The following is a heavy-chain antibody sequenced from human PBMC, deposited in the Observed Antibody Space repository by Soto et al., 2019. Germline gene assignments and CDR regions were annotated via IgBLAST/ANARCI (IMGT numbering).Heavy chain of an antibody. J-gene: IGHJ6*02. Sequence: QVQLQQSGPGLVKPSETLSLTCSVSSGPTSSHNWGWIRQTPGRGLEWIGYVYSTGGTSYNPSLNSRVTISADTSTNHISLTLTSVTAADTAVYYCVRQGLGTLHGLVDVWGQGTTVRVSS. CDR2: VYSTGGT. V-gene: IGHV4-59*08. D-gene: IGHD3-10*01. CDR3: VRQGLGTLHGLVDV. CDR1: SGPTSSHN.